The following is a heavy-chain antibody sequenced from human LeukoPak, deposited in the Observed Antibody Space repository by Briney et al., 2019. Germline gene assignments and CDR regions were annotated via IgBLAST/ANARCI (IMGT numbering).Heavy chain of an antibody. D-gene: IGHD4-23*01. V-gene: IGHV3-53*01. CDR2: IYSAGST. CDR1: GFVFNNAW. Sequence: GGSLRLSCAGSGFVFNNAWMSWVRQAPGKGLEWVSLIYSAGSTYYADSVTGRFTISRDNSKNTLFLQMNSLRAEDTAVYYCARRGDGGRSFDYWGQGTLVTVSS. J-gene: IGHJ4*02. CDR3: ARRGDGGRSFDY.